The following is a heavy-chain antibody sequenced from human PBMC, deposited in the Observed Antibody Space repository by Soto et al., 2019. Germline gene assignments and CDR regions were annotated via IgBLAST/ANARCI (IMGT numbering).Heavy chain of an antibody. CDR3: ARRLGYCTSTSCSFWFDP. D-gene: IGHD2-2*01. V-gene: IGHV1-69*13. Sequence: SGKVSCKASGGTFSSYAISWVRQAPGQGLEWMGGIIPIFGTANYAQKFQGRVTITADESTSTAYMELSSVTAADTAVYYCARRLGYCTSTSCSFWFDPWGQGTLVNVSS. CDR1: GGTFSSYA. CDR2: IIPIFGTA. J-gene: IGHJ5*02.